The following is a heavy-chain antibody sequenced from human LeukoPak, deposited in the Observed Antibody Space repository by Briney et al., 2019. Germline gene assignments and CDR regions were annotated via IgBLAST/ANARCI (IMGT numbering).Heavy chain of an antibody. V-gene: IGHV3-23*01. Sequence: PGGSLRLSCAASGFTFSSYSMNWVRQAPGKGLEWVSTFTGSGDRTYYADSVKGRFTISRDNSKNTLYLHMNSLRAEDTAIYYCAKLYYDILTGYPYYFDYWGQGTLVTVSS. CDR3: AKLYYDILTGYPYYFDY. J-gene: IGHJ4*02. CDR1: GFTFSSYS. D-gene: IGHD3-9*01. CDR2: FTGSGDRT.